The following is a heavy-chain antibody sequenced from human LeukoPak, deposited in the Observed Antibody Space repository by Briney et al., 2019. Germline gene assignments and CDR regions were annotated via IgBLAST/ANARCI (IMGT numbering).Heavy chain of an antibody. Sequence: PGGSLRLSCAASGFTFSSYEMNWVRQAPGKGLEWVSYISSRGSNIYYADSVKGRFTISRDNAKNSLYLQMNSLRAEDTAVYYCARDPPGFLYYFDYWGQGTLVTVSS. CDR1: GFTFSSYE. V-gene: IGHV3-48*03. J-gene: IGHJ4*02. CDR2: ISSRGSNI. CDR3: ARDPPGFLYYFDY. D-gene: IGHD3-10*01.